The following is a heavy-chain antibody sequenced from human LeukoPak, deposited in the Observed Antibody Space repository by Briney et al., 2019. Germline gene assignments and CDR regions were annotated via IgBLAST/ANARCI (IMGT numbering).Heavy chain of an antibody. CDR3: ARDTPVAGFDY. V-gene: IGHV3-66*01. Sequence: PGGSLRLSCAASGFTVSSNYMSWVRQAPGKGLEWVSVIYSGGSTYYADSVKGRFTISRDNSKNTLYLQKNSLRAEDTAVYYCARDTPVAGFDYWGQGTLVTVSS. CDR1: GFTVSSNY. CDR2: IYSGGST. J-gene: IGHJ4*02. D-gene: IGHD6-19*01.